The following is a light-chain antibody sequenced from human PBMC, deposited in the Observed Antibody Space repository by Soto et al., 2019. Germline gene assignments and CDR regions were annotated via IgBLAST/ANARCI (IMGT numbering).Light chain of an antibody. V-gene: IGKV1-5*01. J-gene: IGKJ4*01. CDR2: DAS. Sequence: DIQMTQSPSTLSGSVGDRVTITCRASQTISSWLAWYQQKPVKAPKLLIYDASSLESGVPSRFSGSGSGTEFTLTISSLQPDDFATYYCQQYNSYRLTFGGGTKVDI. CDR3: QQYNSYRLT. CDR1: QTISSW.